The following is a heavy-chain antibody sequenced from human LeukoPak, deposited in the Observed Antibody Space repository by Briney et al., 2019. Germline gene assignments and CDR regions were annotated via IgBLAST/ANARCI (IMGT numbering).Heavy chain of an antibody. CDR1: GYTFTGYY. Sequence: ASVKVSCKASGYTFTGYYMHWVRQAPGQGLEWMGWINPNSGGTNYAQKFQGRVTMTRDTSISTAYMELSRLRSDDTAVYYCARSDSSSWHLTEWFDPWDQGTLVTVSS. D-gene: IGHD6-13*01. J-gene: IGHJ5*02. CDR3: ARSDSSSWHLTEWFDP. V-gene: IGHV1-2*02. CDR2: INPNSGGT.